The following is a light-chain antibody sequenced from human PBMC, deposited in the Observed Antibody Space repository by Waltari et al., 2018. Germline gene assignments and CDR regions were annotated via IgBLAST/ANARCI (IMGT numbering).Light chain of an antibody. CDR3: QQYNNYPFT. J-gene: IGKJ3*01. V-gene: IGKV1-5*03. CDR1: QSISSW. CDR2: KES. Sequence: DIQMTKSPSTLSASVGDRVTITCRASQSISSWLAWYQQKQGKAPKLLIYKESSLERGVPSRFSGSGSGTEFTLTISSLQPDDFATYYCQQYNNYPFTFGPGTKVDIK.